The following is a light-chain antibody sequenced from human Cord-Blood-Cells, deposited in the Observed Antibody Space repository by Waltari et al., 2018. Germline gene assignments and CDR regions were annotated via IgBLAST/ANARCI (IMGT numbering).Light chain of an antibody. J-gene: IGKJ3*01. CDR1: QSVSSN. V-gene: IGKV3-15*01. Sequence: TQSPATLSVSPGERATLSCRASQSVSSNLAWYQQKPGQVPRLLIYGASTRATGIPARFSGSGSGTEFTLTISSLQSEDFAVYYCQQYNNWLFTFGPGTKVDIK. CDR3: QQYNNWLFT. CDR2: GAS.